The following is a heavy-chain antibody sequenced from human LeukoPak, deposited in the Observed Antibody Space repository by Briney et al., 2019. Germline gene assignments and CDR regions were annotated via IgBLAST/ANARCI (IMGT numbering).Heavy chain of an antibody. CDR2: INADNGGT. CDR1: GYTFSDYY. J-gene: IGHJ4*02. D-gene: IGHD3-10*01. CDR3: TRLLAEGNY. V-gene: IGHV1-2*02. Sequence: ASVKVSCKASGYTFSDYYIHWVRQAPGQGLEWMGWINADNGGTNYAQKFQGRVTMTRDTSISTAYMELNRLRSDDTAMYYCTRLLAEGNYWGQGTLVTVSS.